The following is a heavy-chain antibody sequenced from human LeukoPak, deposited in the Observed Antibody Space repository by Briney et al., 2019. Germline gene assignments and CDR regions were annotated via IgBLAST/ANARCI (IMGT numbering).Heavy chain of an antibody. D-gene: IGHD6-6*01. J-gene: IGHJ6*03. CDR2: IKEDGSET. CDR1: GFTFSSSW. V-gene: IGHV3-7*01. CDR3: ARDRSSSHYYYMDV. Sequence: PGGSLRVSCATSGFTFSSSWMSWVRQAPGKGLEWVANIKEDGSETYYADSVKGRFTISRDNTKNSLYLQMNSLRAEDTAVYHCARDRSSSHYYYMDVWGKGTTVTVSS.